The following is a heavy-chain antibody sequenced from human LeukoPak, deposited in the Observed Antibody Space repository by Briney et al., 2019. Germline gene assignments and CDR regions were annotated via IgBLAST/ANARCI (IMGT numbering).Heavy chain of an antibody. CDR2: ISYDGSNK. CDR3: ARGTRGYYDSSGYYHPGTLHFDY. J-gene: IGHJ4*02. Sequence: GGSLRLSCAASGFTFSTYVIYWVRQAPGKGLEWVAVISYDGSNKYYADSVKGRFTISRDNSKNTLYLQMNSLRAEDTAVYYCARGTRGYYDSSGYYHPGTLHFDYWGQGTLVTVSS. V-gene: IGHV3-30*04. D-gene: IGHD3-22*01. CDR1: GFTFSTYV.